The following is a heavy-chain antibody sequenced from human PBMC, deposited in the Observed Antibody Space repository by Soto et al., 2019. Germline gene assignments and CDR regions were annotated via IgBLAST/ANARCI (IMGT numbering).Heavy chain of an antibody. Sequence: SETLSLTCTVSGDSISDTDYYWTWIRQSPGRGLEWIGFIYYTGNAYYNPYNPSLESRVSISIDTSKNQFSLKLTSVTAADTAVYYCARRPTGDGYWFDPWGPGTLVTVSS. J-gene: IGHJ5*02. CDR3: ARRPTGDGYWFDP. CDR2: IYYTGNA. V-gene: IGHV4-31*03. CDR1: GDSISDTDYY. D-gene: IGHD7-27*01.